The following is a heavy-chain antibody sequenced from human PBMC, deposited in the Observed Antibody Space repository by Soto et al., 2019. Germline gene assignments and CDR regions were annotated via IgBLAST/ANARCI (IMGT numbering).Heavy chain of an antibody. CDR1: GYTFTNYA. Sequence: TSVKVSCKASGYTFTNYAMHWVRQAPGQRLEWMGWINAGNGNTKYSQKFQGRVTITRDTSASTAYMELSSLRSEDTAVYYCARWGEAAAGPDYYYYYMDVWGKGTTVTVSS. D-gene: IGHD6-13*01. CDR2: INAGNGNT. CDR3: ARWGEAAAGPDYYYYYMDV. V-gene: IGHV1-3*01. J-gene: IGHJ6*03.